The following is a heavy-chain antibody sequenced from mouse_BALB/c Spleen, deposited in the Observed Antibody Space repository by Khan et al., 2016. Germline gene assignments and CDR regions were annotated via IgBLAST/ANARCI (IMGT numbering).Heavy chain of an antibody. J-gene: IGHJ2*01. CDR1: GYTFTSYW. CDR3: ARSEDGFDC. CDR2: INPSTGYT. D-gene: IGHD2-3*01. Sequence: QVQLQQSGAELAKPGASVTMSCKASGYTFTSYWMHWVKQRPGQGLEWIGYINPSTGYTEYNQKFKDKATLTADKSSSTAYMQLSSLTSEDSAVYYCARSEDGFDCWGQGNTLAVSS. V-gene: IGHV1-7*01.